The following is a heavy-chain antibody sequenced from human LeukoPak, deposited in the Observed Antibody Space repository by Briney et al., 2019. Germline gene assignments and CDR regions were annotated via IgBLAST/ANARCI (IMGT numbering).Heavy chain of an antibody. J-gene: IGHJ4*02. Sequence: PSETLSLTCAVSGGSVSSSNWWSWVRQPPGKGLEWIGEIYHSGSTNYNPSFKSRVTLSVDKSKNQFSLKLSSVTAADTAVYYCARESGSIVVVPAAYDYWGQGTLVTVSS. CDR3: ARESGSIVVVPAAYDY. V-gene: IGHV4-4*02. D-gene: IGHD2-2*01. CDR2: IYHSGST. CDR1: GGSVSSSNW.